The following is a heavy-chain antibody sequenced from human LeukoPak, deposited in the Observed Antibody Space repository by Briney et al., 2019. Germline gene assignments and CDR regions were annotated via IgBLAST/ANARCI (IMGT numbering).Heavy chain of an antibody. J-gene: IGHJ4*02. D-gene: IGHD3-10*01. CDR1: GFTFSSYA. Sequence: PGGSLRLSCAASGFTFSSYAMNWVRQAPGKGLEWVSFISGSGDTTYYADSVKGRFTISRDSSKNTLYLQMNSLRAEDTAVYYCAKEEGYYGSGSYYSGVPYYFDYWGQGTLVTVSS. CDR3: AKEEGYYGSGSYYSGVPYYFDY. V-gene: IGHV3-23*01. CDR2: ISGSGDTT.